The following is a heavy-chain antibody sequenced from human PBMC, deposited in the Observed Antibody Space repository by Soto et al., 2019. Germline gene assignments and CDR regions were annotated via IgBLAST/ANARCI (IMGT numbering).Heavy chain of an antibody. CDR3: ARDLRGYCSGGSCASWGDGMDV. CDR1: GGTFSSYA. J-gene: IGHJ6*02. CDR2: IIPIFGTA. Sequence: SVKVSCKASGGTFSSYAISWVRQAPGQGLEWMGGIIPIFGTANYAQKFQGRVTITADESTSTAYMELSSLRSEDTAVYYCARDLRGYCSGGSCASWGDGMDVWGQGTTVT. D-gene: IGHD2-15*01. V-gene: IGHV1-69*13.